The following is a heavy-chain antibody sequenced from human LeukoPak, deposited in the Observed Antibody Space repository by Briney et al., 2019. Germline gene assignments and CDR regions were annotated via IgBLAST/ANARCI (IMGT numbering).Heavy chain of an antibody. D-gene: IGHD2-15*01. CDR2: INPNSGGT. Sequence: ASVKVSCKASGYTFTGYYMHWVRQAPGQGLEWMGWINPNSGGTNYAQKFQGRVTMTSDTSISTAYMELSRLRSDNTAVYYCARDEDIVVVVAATPSAFDIWGQGTMVTVSS. J-gene: IGHJ3*02. V-gene: IGHV1-2*02. CDR1: GYTFTGYY. CDR3: ARDEDIVVVVAATPSAFDI.